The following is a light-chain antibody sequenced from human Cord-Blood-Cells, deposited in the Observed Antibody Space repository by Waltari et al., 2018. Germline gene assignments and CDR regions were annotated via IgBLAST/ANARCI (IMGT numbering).Light chain of an antibody. Sequence: QSALTQPASVSGSPGQSITISCTGTSSDVGGYNYVSWYQQHPGKAPKLMIYDVSNRPSVVSNRFSGSKSGNTASLPISGLQAEDEADYYCSSYTSSSTLYVFGTGTKVTVL. CDR3: SSYTSSSTLYV. V-gene: IGLV2-14*03. CDR1: SSDVGGYNY. CDR2: DVS. J-gene: IGLJ1*01.